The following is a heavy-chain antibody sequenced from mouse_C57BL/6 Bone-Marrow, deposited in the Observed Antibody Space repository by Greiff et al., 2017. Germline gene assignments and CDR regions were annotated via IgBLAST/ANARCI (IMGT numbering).Heavy chain of an antibody. CDR3: ARSGYYGSSYSWFAY. V-gene: IGHV1-50*01. J-gene: IGHJ3*01. CDR2: IDPSDSYT. Sequence: VQLQQPGAELVKPGASVKLSCKASGYTFTSYWMQWVKQRPGQGLEWTGEIDPSDSYTNYNQKFKGKATLTVDTSSSTAYMQLSSLTSEDSAVYYCARSGYYGSSYSWFAYWGQGTLVTVSA. D-gene: IGHD1-1*01. CDR1: GYTFTSYW.